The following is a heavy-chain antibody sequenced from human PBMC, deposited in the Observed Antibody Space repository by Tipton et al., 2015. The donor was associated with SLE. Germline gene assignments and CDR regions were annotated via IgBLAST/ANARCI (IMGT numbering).Heavy chain of an antibody. J-gene: IGHJ6*02. CDR1: GDSFRGSTYY. D-gene: IGHD2-2*01. V-gene: IGHV4-39*07. CDR2: IHYTGNT. Sequence: TLSLTCTISGDSFRGSTYYWGWIRQPPGKGLEWIGNIHYTGNTYYNPSLKSRATVSVDTSKNQFSLRLNSVTAADTAVYYCARPSFYGMDVWGQGTTVTVSS. CDR3: ARPSFYGMDV.